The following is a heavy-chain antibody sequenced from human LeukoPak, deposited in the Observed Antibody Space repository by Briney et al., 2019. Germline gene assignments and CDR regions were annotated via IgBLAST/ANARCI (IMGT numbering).Heavy chain of an antibody. D-gene: IGHD2-2*01. J-gene: IGHJ5*02. Sequence: PGGSLRLSCAASGFTFSSYAMHWVRQAPGKGLEWVAVISYDGSNKYYADSVKGRFTISRDNSKNALYLQMNSLRAEDTAVYYCARESRGQLLLFWFDPWGQGTLVTVSS. CDR2: ISYDGSNK. CDR1: GFTFSSYA. CDR3: ARESRGQLLLFWFDP. V-gene: IGHV3-30-3*01.